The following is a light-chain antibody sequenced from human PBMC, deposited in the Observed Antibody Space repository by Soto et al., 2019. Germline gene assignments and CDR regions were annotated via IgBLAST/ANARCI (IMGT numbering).Light chain of an antibody. Sequence: EIVMTQSPVTLSASPGESATLSCRASQSVDNNVAWYQQKPGQAPRLLIFAASSRASGIPDRFSGSGSGTDFTLTISRLEPEDFATYYCQQSYSTPRTFGGGTKVDIK. V-gene: IGKV3D-20*02. CDR2: AAS. CDR1: QSVDNN. J-gene: IGKJ4*01. CDR3: QQSYSTPRT.